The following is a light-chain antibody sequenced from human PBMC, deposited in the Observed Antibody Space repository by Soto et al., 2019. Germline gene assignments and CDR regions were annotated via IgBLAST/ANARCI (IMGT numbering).Light chain of an antibody. Sequence: EIVLTQSPDTLSLSPVERATLSCRASKSFSRSYLAWYQQKPGQAPRLLIYGASSRATGIPDRFSGSGSGTDFTLTISSLQPEDFATYYCQQSYSTPPGTFGQGTKVDI. CDR1: KSFSRSY. CDR3: QQSYSTPPGT. CDR2: GAS. V-gene: IGKV3-20*01. J-gene: IGKJ1*01.